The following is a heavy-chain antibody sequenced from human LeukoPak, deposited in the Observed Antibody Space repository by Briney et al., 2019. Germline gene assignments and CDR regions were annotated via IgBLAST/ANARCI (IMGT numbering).Heavy chain of an antibody. CDR2: INPNSGGT. J-gene: IGHJ3*02. CDR1: GYTFTGYY. Sequence: ASVKVSCKASGYTFTGYYMHWVRQAPGQGLEWMGWINPNSGGTNYAQKFQGRVTMTRDTSISTAYMELSRLRSDDTAVYYCARGAEVFMRFQEAPDAFDIWGQGTMVTVSS. D-gene: IGHD3-16*01. V-gene: IGHV1-2*02. CDR3: ARGAEVFMRFQEAPDAFDI.